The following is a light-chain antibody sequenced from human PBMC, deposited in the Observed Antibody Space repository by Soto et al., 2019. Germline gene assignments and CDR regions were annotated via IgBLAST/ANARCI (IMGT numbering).Light chain of an antibody. CDR2: GAS. V-gene: IGKV3-15*01. Sequence: EIVMTQSPATLSVSPGDRVTLSCRASQSVSSDLAWYQQRPGQAPRLLIYGASTRATGIPARFSGTGSGTEFTLTISSLQSEDFAIYSCQQYNNWPPYTFCQGTKLEIK. J-gene: IGKJ2*01. CDR1: QSVSSD. CDR3: QQYNNWPPYT.